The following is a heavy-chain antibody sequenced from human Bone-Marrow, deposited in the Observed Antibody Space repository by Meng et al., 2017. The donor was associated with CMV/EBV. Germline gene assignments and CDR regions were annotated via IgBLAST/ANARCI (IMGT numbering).Heavy chain of an antibody. CDR1: GFTFSSYA. CDR2: ISGSGGST. V-gene: IGHV3-23*01. D-gene: IGHD2-2*01. Sequence: GGSLRLSCAASGFTFSSYAMSWVRQAPGKGLEWVSAISGSGGSTYYADSVKGRFTISRDNSKNTLYLQMNSLRAEDTAVYYRAKVTGYCSSTSCLLYYFDCWGQGTLVTVSS. J-gene: IGHJ4*02. CDR3: AKVTGYCSSTSCLLYYFDC.